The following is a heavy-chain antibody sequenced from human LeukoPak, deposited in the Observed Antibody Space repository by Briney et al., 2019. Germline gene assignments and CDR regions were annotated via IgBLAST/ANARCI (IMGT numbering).Heavy chain of an antibody. CDR2: INHSGST. D-gene: IGHD4-17*01. CDR1: GASLSSYTYY. V-gene: IGHV4-39*07. Sequence: SETLSLTCSVSGASLSSYTYYWAWIRQPPGKGLEWIGEINHSGSTNYNPSLKSRFTISVDTSKKQFSLKLTSVTAADTAVYYCARRVTTRLPFRYWGQGTLVTVSS. J-gene: IGHJ4*02. CDR3: ARRVTTRLPFRY.